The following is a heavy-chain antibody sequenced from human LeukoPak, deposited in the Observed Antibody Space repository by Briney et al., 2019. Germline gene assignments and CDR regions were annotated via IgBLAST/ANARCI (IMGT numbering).Heavy chain of an antibody. CDR2: INSDGSST. J-gene: IGHJ6*02. D-gene: IGHD1-1*01. CDR1: GFTFSSYW. CDR3: ARDTSYYGMDV. V-gene: IGHV3-74*01. Sequence: GGSLRLSCAASGFTFSSYWMHWVRQAPGKGLVWVSRINSDGSSTGYADSVKGRFTISRDDAKNTLYLQMNSLRAEDTAVYYCARDTSYYGMDVWGQGTTVTVSS.